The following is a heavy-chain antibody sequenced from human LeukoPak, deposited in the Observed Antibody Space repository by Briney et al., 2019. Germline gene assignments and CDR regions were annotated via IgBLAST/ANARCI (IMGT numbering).Heavy chain of an antibody. CDR1: GYSLTGYY. D-gene: IGHD2-15*01. CDR2: VNPNNGGT. CDR3: CGGLGSRCSGGSCYSMVYYYMDV. Sequence: GASETVSCKDSGYSLTGYYIHWVRQAPAQGLEWVGWVNPNNGGTNYEQQSQGRVAMIRDTSISTAYMELSRFRSDANAVYYWCGGLGSRCSGGSCYSMVYYYMDVWGQGTMVTVSS. J-gene: IGHJ6*03. V-gene: IGHV1-2*02.